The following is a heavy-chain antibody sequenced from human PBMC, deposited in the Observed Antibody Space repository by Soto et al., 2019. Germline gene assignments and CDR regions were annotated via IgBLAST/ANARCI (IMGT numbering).Heavy chain of an antibody. CDR3: ARKRKEATTYYYYGMDV. J-gene: IGHJ6*02. CDR1: GGTFSSYA. D-gene: IGHD5-12*01. V-gene: IGHV1-69*13. Sequence: SVKVSCKATGGTFSSYAISWVRQAPGQGLEWMGGIIPIFGTANYAQKFQGRVTITADESTSTAYMELSSLRSEDTAVYYCARKRKEATTYYYYGMDVWGQGTTVTVSS. CDR2: IIPIFGTA.